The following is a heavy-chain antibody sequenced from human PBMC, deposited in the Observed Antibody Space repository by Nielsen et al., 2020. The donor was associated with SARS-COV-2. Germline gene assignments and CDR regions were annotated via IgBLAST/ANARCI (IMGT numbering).Heavy chain of an antibody. D-gene: IGHD6-19*01. J-gene: IGHJ4*01. V-gene: IGHV4-59*01. Sequence: SETLSLTCTVSGDSIRSYYWSWIRQPPGKGLEWIGYNFYSGSANYNPSLKSRVTISVDTSKNQFSLNLTSVTAADTAVYYCARSVPGYSSSWDYFFDFWGHGTLVTVSS. CDR3: ARSVPGYSSSWDYFFDF. CDR1: GDSIRSYY. CDR2: NFYSGSA.